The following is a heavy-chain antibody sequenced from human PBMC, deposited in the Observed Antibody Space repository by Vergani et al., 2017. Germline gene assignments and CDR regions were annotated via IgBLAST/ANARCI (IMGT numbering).Heavy chain of an antibody. J-gene: IGHJ3*02. D-gene: IGHD3-10*01. CDR2: IKQDGSVK. Sequence: EVQLVESGGGLVQPGGSLRLSCAASGFTFSSYWMSWVRQAPGKGLEWVANIKQDGSVKYYVDSVKGRFTISRDNAKNSLYLQMNSLRAEDTAVYYCARGGDYYGSGSLSNDAFDIWGQGTMVTVSS. V-gene: IGHV3-7*04. CDR1: GFTFSSYW. CDR3: ARGGDYYGSGSLSNDAFDI.